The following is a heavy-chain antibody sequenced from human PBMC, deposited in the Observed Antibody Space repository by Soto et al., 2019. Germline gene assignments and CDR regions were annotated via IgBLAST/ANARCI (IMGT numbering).Heavy chain of an antibody. D-gene: IGHD6-13*01. V-gene: IGHV1-18*01. CDR2: MSAYSGNT. CDR1: GYTFTNSD. CDR3: ARSHIAAAGTHWFDP. J-gene: IGHJ5*02. Sequence: ASVKVSCKASGYTFTNSDINWVRQATGQGLEWMGWMSAYSGNTNYAQKLQGRVTMTTDTSTSTAYMELRSLRSDDTAVYYCARSHIAAAGTHWFDPWGQGTLVTVS.